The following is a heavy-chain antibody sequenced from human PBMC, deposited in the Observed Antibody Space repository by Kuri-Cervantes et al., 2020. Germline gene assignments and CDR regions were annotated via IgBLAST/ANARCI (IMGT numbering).Heavy chain of an antibody. CDR3: ARDSQGGAFDI. CDR1: GYTFTYRY. J-gene: IGHJ3*02. V-gene: IGHV1-45*02. D-gene: IGHD3-22*01. Sequence: SVKVSCKASGYTFTYRYLHWVRQAPGQALEWMGWITPFNGNTSYAQKFQGRVTMTRDTSTGTVYMELSSLRSEDTAVYYCARDSQGGAFDIWGQGTMVTVSS. CDR2: ITPFNGNT.